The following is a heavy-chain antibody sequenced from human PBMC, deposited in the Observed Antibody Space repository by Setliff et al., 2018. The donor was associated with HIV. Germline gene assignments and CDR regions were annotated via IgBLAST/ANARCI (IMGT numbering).Heavy chain of an antibody. J-gene: IGHJ4*02. CDR3: AKGGDRAMINFDH. CDR1: GYTLSELS. CDR2: FDPEDGET. Sequence: ASVKVSCKVSGYTLSELSMHWVRQAPGKGLEWMGGFDPEDGETIYAQKFQGRVTMTEDTSTDTAYMELRSLRSEDTAVYYCAKGGDRAMINFDHWGQGTLVTVSS. D-gene: IGHD5-18*01. V-gene: IGHV1-24*01.